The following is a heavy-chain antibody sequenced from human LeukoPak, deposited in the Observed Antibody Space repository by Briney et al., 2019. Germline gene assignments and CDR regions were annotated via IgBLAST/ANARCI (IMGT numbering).Heavy chain of an antibody. Sequence: GGSLRLSCAASGFTFSSYWMSWVRQAPGKGLEWVANIKQDGSEKYYVDSVKGRFTISRDNAKNSLYLQMNSLRAEDTAVYYCARYIVVVPAADYPDAFDIWGQGTMVTVSS. CDR1: GFTFSSYW. CDR2: IKQDGSEK. J-gene: IGHJ3*02. D-gene: IGHD2-2*01. CDR3: ARYIVVVPAADYPDAFDI. V-gene: IGHV3-7*01.